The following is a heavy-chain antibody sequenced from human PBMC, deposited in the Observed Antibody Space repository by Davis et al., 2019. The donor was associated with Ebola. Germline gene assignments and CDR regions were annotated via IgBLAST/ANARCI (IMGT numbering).Heavy chain of an antibody. CDR1: GGSFSGYY. J-gene: IGHJ6*02. V-gene: IGHV4-59*05. Sequence: MPSETLSLTCTVSGGSFSGYYWSWIRQPPGKGLEWIGSIYYSGSTYYNPSLKSRVTISVDTSKNQFSLKLSSVTAADTAVYYCKGDTYYYYDLDVWGQGTTVTVSS. CDR3: KGDTYYYYDLDV. D-gene: IGHD2-21*01. CDR2: IYYSGST.